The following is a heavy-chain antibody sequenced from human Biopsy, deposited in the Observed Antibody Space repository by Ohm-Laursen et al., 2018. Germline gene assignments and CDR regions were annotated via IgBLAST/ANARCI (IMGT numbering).Heavy chain of an antibody. CDR2: IYYSGSP. V-gene: IGHV4-59*01. CDR1: GGSLRSDY. J-gene: IGHJ6*02. Sequence: GTLSLTCTVSGGSLRSDYWSWIRQTPGKGLEWIGYIYYSGSPNYNPSLKSRVTISVDTSKNQFSLRLNSVTAADTAGYYCARATNSTGWPYYYFYGMDVWGQGTTVTVSS. CDR3: ARATNSTGWPYYYFYGMDV. D-gene: IGHD2/OR15-2a*01.